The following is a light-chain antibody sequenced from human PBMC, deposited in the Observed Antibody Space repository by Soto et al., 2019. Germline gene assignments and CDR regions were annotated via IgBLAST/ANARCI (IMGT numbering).Light chain of an antibody. CDR3: QKYNSAPLT. CDR1: QGIAPY. CDR2: ATS. Sequence: DVQMTQSPSSLSAFVGDRVTITCRASQGIAPYLAWFQQKPGKVPKLLIYATSTLQSGVPSRFSGSRSGTDFTLTITRLQPEDVATYYCQKYNSAPLTFGGGTKVEIK. V-gene: IGKV1-27*01. J-gene: IGKJ4*01.